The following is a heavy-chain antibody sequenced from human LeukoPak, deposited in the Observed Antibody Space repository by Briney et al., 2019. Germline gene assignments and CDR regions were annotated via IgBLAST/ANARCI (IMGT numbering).Heavy chain of an antibody. CDR3: AKDGSYGMDV. CDR1: GFMFSSNW. Sequence: GGSLRLSCAASGFMFSSNWMSWVRQAPGKGLEWVAVISYDGSNKYYADSVKGRFTISRDNSKNTLYLQVNSLRAEDTAVYYCAKDGSYGMDVWGQGTTVTVSS. D-gene: IGHD1-1*01. J-gene: IGHJ6*02. CDR2: ISYDGSNK. V-gene: IGHV3-30*18.